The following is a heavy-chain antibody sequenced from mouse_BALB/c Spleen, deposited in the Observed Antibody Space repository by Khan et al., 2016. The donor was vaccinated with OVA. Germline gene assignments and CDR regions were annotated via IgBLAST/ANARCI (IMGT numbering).Heavy chain of an antibody. CDR2: ISYSGST. Sequence: EVKLLESGPGLVKPSQSLSLTCTVTGYSITSGYGWNWIRQFPGNKLEWMGYISYSGSTNYNPSLKSRISITRDTSKNQFFLQLNSVTTEDTATYYCARRAKIEDWGQGTTLTVSS. J-gene: IGHJ2*01. CDR1: GYSITSGYG. D-gene: IGHD3-1*01. V-gene: IGHV3-2*02. CDR3: ARRAKIED.